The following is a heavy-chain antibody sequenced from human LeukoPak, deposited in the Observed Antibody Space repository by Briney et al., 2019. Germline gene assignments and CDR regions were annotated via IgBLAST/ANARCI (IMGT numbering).Heavy chain of an antibody. Sequence: GGSLRLSCAASGFTFSSYAMHWVRQAPGKGLEWVALISYDGSYEYSADSVKGRFTISRDNSKNTLFLQMNSLRAEDTAVYYCARNHGFDIWGQGTTVTVSS. V-gene: IGHV3-30*01. CDR1: GFTFSSYA. CDR2: ISYDGSYE. CDR3: ARNHGFDI. J-gene: IGHJ3*02.